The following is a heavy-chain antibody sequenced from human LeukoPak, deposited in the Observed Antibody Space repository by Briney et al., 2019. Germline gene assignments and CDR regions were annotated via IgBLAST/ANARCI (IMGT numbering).Heavy chain of an antibody. J-gene: IGHJ4*02. CDR3: ARHSGLRSSSWYSMVEIVY. CDR2: IYPGDSDT. D-gene: IGHD6-13*01. CDR1: GYSFTSYW. Sequence: GESLKISCKGSGYSFTSYWIGWVRQMPGKGLEGMGIIYPGDSDTRYSPSFQGQVTISADKSISTAYLQWSSLKASDTAMYYCARHSGLRSSSWYSMVEIVYWGERTPGTLSS. V-gene: IGHV5-51*01.